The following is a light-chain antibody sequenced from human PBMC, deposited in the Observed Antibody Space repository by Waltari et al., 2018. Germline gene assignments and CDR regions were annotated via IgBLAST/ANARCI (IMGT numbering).Light chain of an antibody. CDR2: GAS. CDR3: QQYNNWIT. CDR1: QSVGSR. Sequence: EIVMTQSPAILSVSPGERATLSCRASQSVGSRVAWYKQNPGQAPRLLFYGASNRATGIPARFSCSGSGTEFSLTISSLQSEDFAVYYCQQYNNWITFGQGTRLEIK. V-gene: IGKV3-15*01. J-gene: IGKJ5*01.